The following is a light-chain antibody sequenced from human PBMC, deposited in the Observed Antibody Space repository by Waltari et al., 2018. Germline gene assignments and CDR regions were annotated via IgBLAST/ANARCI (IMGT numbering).Light chain of an antibody. CDR2: EVT. CDR3: SSFVGNNNLV. J-gene: IGLJ3*02. Sequence: QSALPQPPTASGSPGPSVTISSTVLSSDVGSDHSASWYQQHPGKAPKLIMYEVTRRPSGVPDRFSGSKSGNTASLTVSGLQADDEADYYCSSFVGNNNLVFGGGTKVTVL. CDR1: SSDVGSDHS. V-gene: IGLV2-8*01.